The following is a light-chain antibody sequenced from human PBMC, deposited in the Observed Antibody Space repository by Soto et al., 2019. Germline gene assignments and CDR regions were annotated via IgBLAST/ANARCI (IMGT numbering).Light chain of an antibody. CDR3: QQYSRSPIN. J-gene: IGKJ5*01. CDR2: RAS. Sequence: IELTQAPCALSLSQGERSTRSCRASQRVKSSYLAWYRQKPGQAPRLISYRASSSATDNPDRFSGSGSGTDFTLPISKLEHEDFEVYSCQQYSRSPINFGQRTRLEI. V-gene: IGKV3-20*01. CDR1: QRVKSSY.